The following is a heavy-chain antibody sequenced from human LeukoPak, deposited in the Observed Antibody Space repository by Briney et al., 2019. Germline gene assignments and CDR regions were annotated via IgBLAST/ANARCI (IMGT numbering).Heavy chain of an antibody. V-gene: IGHV1-69*01. J-gene: IGHJ4*02. D-gene: IGHD6-13*01. CDR1: GGTFSSYA. CDR3: ARGISGYSSSPLDY. Sequence: SVKVSCKASGGTFSSYAISWVRQAPGHGLEWMGGIIPIFGTANYAQKFQGRVTITADESTSTAYMELSSLRSEDTAVYYCARGISGYSSSPLDYWGQGTLVTVSS. CDR2: IIPIFGTA.